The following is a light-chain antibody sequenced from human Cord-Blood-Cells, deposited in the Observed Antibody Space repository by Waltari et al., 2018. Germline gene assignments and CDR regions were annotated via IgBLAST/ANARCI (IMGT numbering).Light chain of an antibody. Sequence: DIQITQSPSSLSASVGDRVTITCQAIQSISSYLNWYQEKPGKAPKLLIYAASSLQRGVPSRISCSRYVTDFTLTISSLQPEDFATYYCQQSYSTLALGQGTRLEIK. J-gene: IGKJ5*01. CDR1: QSISSY. CDR3: QQSYSTLA. V-gene: IGKV1-39*01. CDR2: AAS.